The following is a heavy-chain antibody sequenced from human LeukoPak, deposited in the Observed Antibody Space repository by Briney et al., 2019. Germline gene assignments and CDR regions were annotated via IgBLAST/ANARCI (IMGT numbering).Heavy chain of an antibody. D-gene: IGHD6-19*01. CDR1: GFTFSSYA. J-gene: IGHJ4*02. V-gene: IGHV3-23*01. Sequence: GGSLRLSCTASGFTFSSYAMNWVRQAPGKGLEWVSGIGAGGTFTYYADSVKGRFTIFRDNSRNTLYLQMNSLRADDTAVYYCARDLDSTGRWDTDYWGQGTLVTVSS. CDR3: ARDLDSTGRWDTDY. CDR2: IGAGGTFT.